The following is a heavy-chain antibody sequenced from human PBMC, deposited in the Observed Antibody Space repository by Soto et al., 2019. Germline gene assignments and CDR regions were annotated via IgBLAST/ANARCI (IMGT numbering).Heavy chain of an antibody. J-gene: IGHJ6*03. CDR3: AAGYCSSTSCRTYYYYYYMDV. CDR1: GGTFSSYT. D-gene: IGHD2-2*01. V-gene: IGHV1-69*02. CDR2: IIPILGIA. Sequence: SVKVSCKASGGTFSSYTISWVRQAPGQGLEWMGRIIPILGIANYAQKFQGRVTITADKSTSTAYMELSSLRSEDTAVYYCAAGYCSSTSCRTYYYYYYMDVWGKGTTVTVSS.